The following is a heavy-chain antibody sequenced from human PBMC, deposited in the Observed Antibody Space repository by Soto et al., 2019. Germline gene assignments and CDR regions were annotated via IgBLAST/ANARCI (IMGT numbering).Heavy chain of an antibody. Sequence: SETTALTCAVYSGSLWGYDGGWIRQPPGKGLEWIGEINHSGSTNYNPSLKGRVTISVDTSKNQFSLKLSSVTAADTAAYYCARKRVAATPDFDYWGQGTLVTVSS. D-gene: IGHD2-15*01. CDR3: ARKRVAATPDFDY. CDR2: INHSGST. J-gene: IGHJ4*02. V-gene: IGHV4-34*01. CDR1: SGSLWGYD.